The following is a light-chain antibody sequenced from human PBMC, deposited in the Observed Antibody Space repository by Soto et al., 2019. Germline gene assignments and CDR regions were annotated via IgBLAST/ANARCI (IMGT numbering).Light chain of an antibody. V-gene: IGKV1-33*01. CDR2: DAS. J-gene: IGKJ4*01. CDR1: QDISDS. Sequence: DIQMTQSPSSLSASVGDRVTITCQASQDISDSLNWYQQKPGKAPKLLIYDASNLEAGVPSRFSGSGSGTDFTFTISSLQPEDIATYYCQQYDNLPLTFGGGTKVDI. CDR3: QQYDNLPLT.